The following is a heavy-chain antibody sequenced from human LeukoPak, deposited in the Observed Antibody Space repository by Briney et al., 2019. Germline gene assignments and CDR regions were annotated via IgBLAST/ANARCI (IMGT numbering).Heavy chain of an antibody. V-gene: IGHV6-1*01. CDR1: GDSVSSNSAA. J-gene: IGHJ3*02. CDR2: TYHRSKWYN. D-gene: IGHD3-3*01. Sequence: SSQTLSLTCAISGDSVSSNSAAWNWIRQSPSRGLEWLGRTYHRSKWYNDYAVSVKSRITINPDTSKNQFSLQLNSVTPEDTAVYYCAHHYYDFWSGYYRISAFDIWGQGTMVTVSS. CDR3: AHHYYDFWSGYYRISAFDI.